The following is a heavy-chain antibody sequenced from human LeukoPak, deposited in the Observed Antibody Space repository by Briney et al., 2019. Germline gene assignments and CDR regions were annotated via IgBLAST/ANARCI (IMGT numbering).Heavy chain of an antibody. CDR1: GFTFSSYE. CDR3: ARDDYVWGSYYGMDV. D-gene: IGHD3-16*01. J-gene: IGHJ6*04. CDR2: ISSSVSTI. Sequence: GGSLRLSCAASGFTFSSYEMNWVRQAPGKGLEWVSYISSSVSTIYYADSVKGRFTISRDNAKNSLYLQMNSLRAEDTAVYYCARDDYVWGSYYGMDVWGKGTTVTVSS. V-gene: IGHV3-48*03.